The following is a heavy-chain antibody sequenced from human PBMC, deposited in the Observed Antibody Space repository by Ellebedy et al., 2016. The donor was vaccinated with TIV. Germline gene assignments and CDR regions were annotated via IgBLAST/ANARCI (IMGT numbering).Heavy chain of an antibody. CDR1: GFIFSSYG. D-gene: IGHD3-10*01. Sequence: GESLKISXAASGFIFSSYGMHWVRQAPGKGLEWVANIWNDGSNKYYADSVKGRFTISRDNSKNTLYLQMNSLRAEDTAVYYCAKFLRGHGSGRPFSYYAMDVWGQGTSVTVSS. CDR3: AKFLRGHGSGRPFSYYAMDV. CDR2: IWNDGSNK. J-gene: IGHJ6*02. V-gene: IGHV3-33*06.